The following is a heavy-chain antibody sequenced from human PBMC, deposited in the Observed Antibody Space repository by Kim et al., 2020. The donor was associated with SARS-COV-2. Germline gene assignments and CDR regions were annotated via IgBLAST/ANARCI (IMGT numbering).Heavy chain of an antibody. Sequence: GGSLRLSCAASGFTFSSYAMHWVRQAPGKGLEWVAIISYAGTEKYYADSVKGRFTISRDNSKNTLYLQIDSLRAEDTAVYYCARGPSIVAAPGLWGQGTLVTVSS. V-gene: IGHV3-30*04. CDR2: ISYAGTEK. D-gene: IGHD6-13*01. CDR1: GFTFSSYA. J-gene: IGHJ4*02. CDR3: ARGPSIVAAPGL.